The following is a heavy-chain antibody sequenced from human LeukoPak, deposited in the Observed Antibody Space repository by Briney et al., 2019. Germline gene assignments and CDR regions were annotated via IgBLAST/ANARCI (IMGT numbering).Heavy chain of an antibody. CDR2: ISGSGGRP. Sequence: PGGALRLSCAASGFTFSSCAMSWGRQAPGEGLEWVSAISGSGGRPYYADSVKGRFTISRDNYKNALYLQMNSLRAEDTAVYYCARHPEPGYCSSTSCHESYFDYWGQGTLVTVSS. CDR3: ARHPEPGYCSSTSCHESYFDY. J-gene: IGHJ4*02. V-gene: IGHV3-23*01. CDR1: GFTFSSCA. D-gene: IGHD2-2*01.